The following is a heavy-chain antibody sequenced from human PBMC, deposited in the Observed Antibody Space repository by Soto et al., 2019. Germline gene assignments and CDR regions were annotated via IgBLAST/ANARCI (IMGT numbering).Heavy chain of an antibody. V-gene: IGHV5-51*01. CDR3: ARQDCSSINCYALGWFDP. CDR1: GYSFTSYW. J-gene: IGHJ5*02. D-gene: IGHD2-2*01. CDR2: IYPGDSDT. Sequence: PGESLKISCKASGYSFTSYWIGWVRQMPGKGLEWMGFIYPGDSDTRYSPSFQGQITISADKSISTAYLQWYSLKASDTAMYYWARQDCSSINCYALGWFDPWGQGTLVTVSS.